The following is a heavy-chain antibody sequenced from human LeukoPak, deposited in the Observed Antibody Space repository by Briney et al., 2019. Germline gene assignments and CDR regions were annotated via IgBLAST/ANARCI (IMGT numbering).Heavy chain of an antibody. CDR2: IYTSGST. D-gene: IGHD1-26*01. V-gene: IGHV4-4*07. Sequence: SETLSLTCTVSGASISSYYWSWIRQPAGKGLEWIGRIYTSGSTNYNPSLKSRVTMSVDTSKNQFSLKLSSVTAADTAVYYCARDMRAEWELEFDYWGQGTLVTVSS. J-gene: IGHJ4*02. CDR1: GASISSYY. CDR3: ARDMRAEWELEFDY.